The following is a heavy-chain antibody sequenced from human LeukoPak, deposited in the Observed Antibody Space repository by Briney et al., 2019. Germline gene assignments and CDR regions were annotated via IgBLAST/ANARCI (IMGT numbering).Heavy chain of an antibody. Sequence: GRSLRLSCAASGFTFSSYGMHWVRQAPGKGLEWVAVISYDGSNKYYADSVKGRFTISRDNSKNTLYLQMNSLRAEDTAVYYCAKDRAFDYWGQGTLVTVSS. V-gene: IGHV3-30*18. CDR2: ISYDGSNK. J-gene: IGHJ4*02. CDR1: GFTFSSYG. D-gene: IGHD1-26*01. CDR3: AKDRAFDY.